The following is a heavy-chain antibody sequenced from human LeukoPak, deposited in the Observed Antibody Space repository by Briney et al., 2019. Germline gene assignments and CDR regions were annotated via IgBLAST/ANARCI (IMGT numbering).Heavy chain of an antibody. CDR1: GFRFSDYA. J-gene: IGHJ4*02. CDR3: AKDTPRWGSYSLDY. D-gene: IGHD1-26*01. V-gene: IGHV3-30-3*01. Sequence: GGSLRPSCAASGFRFSDYAVHWLRQAPGKGLEWVAIISHNGGVTDHTDSVKGRFSVSRDNSKNTLYLQMNSLRAEDTAVYYCAKDTPRWGSYSLDYWGQGTLVTVSS. CDR2: ISHNGGVT.